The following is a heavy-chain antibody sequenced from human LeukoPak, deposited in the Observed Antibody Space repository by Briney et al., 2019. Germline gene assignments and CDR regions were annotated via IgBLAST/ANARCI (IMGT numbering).Heavy chain of an antibody. CDR1: GFTFSSYG. Sequence: GGSLRLSCAASGFTFSSYGMHWVRQAPGKGLEWVAVIWYDGSNKYYADSVKGRFTISRDNSKTTLYLQMNSLRAEDTAVYYCARGGGVRGVNYFDYWGQGTLVTVSS. J-gene: IGHJ4*02. CDR2: IWYDGSNK. V-gene: IGHV3-33*01. D-gene: IGHD3-10*02. CDR3: ARGGGVRGVNYFDY.